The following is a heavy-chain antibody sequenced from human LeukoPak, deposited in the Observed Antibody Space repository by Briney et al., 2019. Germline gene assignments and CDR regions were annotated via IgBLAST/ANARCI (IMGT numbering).Heavy chain of an antibody. CDR2: IYYSGST. D-gene: IGHD3-22*01. V-gene: IGHV4-59*01. J-gene: IGHJ4*02. Sequence: SETLSLTCTVSGGSISSYYWSWIRQPPGKGLEWIGYIYYSGSTNYNPSLKSRVTISVDTSKNQFSLKLSSVTAADTAVYYCARGEDYYGSSGYFDYWGQGSLVTVSS. CDR1: GGSISSYY. CDR3: ARGEDYYGSSGYFDY.